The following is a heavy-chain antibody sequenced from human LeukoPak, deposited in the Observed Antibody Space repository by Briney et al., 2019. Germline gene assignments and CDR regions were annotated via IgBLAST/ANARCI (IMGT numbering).Heavy chain of an antibody. CDR3: ARAPGGGYALDRFDP. J-gene: IGHJ5*02. D-gene: IGHD3-16*01. CDR1: GYTFTGYY. V-gene: IGHV1-2*02. Sequence: ASVWVSCKTSGYTFTGYYMHWVRQAPGQGLEWMGWINPNSGGTNYAQKFQGRVTMTRDTSISTAYMELSRLRSDDTAVYYCARAPGGGYALDRFDPWGQGTLLTVSS. CDR2: INPNSGGT.